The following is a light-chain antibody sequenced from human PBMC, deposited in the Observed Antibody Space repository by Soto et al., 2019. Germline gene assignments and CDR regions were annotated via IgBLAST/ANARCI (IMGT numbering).Light chain of an antibody. CDR2: GAS. V-gene: IGKV3-20*01. CDR3: QQYGSPPGT. Sequence: EIVLTQSPGTVSLSPGERATLSCRASQSVSSSYLAWYQQKPGQAPRLLIYGASSRATGIPDRFSGSGSGTDFTLTISRLEPEDFAVYYCQQYGSPPGTFGQGTKVDIK. CDR1: QSVSSSY. J-gene: IGKJ1*01.